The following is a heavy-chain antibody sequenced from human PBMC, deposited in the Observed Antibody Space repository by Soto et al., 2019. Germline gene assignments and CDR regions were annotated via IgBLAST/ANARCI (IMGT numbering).Heavy chain of an antibody. CDR1: GFTFSSYS. Sequence: GGSLRLSCAASGFTFSSYSMNWVRQAPGKGLEWVSYISSSSSTIYYADSVKGRFTISRDNAKNSLYLQMNSLRDEDTAVYYCARVRRVRYYYYGMDVWGQGTTVTVSS. J-gene: IGHJ6*02. V-gene: IGHV3-48*02. CDR3: ARVRRVRYYYYGMDV. CDR2: ISSSSSTI.